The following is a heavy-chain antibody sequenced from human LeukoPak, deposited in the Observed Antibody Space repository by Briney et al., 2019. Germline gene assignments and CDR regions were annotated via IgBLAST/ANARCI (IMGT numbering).Heavy chain of an antibody. D-gene: IGHD6-13*01. Sequence: GGSLRLSCAASGFTFSSYAMSWVRQAPGKGLEWVSAISSSGDSTYYADSVKGRCTISTDNSTNTHYLQMNSLRAENTAVYYCAKGMMRQLVPYYFDYWGQGTLVTVSS. CDR3: AKGMMRQLVPYYFDY. CDR2: ISSSGDST. J-gene: IGHJ4*02. V-gene: IGHV3-23*01. CDR1: GFTFSSYA.